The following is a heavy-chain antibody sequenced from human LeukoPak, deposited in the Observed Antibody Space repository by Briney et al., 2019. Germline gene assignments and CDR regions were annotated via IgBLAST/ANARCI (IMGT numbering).Heavy chain of an antibody. V-gene: IGHV4-34*01. CDR3: AREGGSGWYSGWFDP. D-gene: IGHD6-19*01. Sequence: SETLSLTCAVYGGSFSGYYWSWIRQPPGKGLEWIGEINHSGSTNYNPSLKSRVTISVDTSKNQFSLKLSSVTAADTAVYYCAREGGSGWYSGWFDPWGQGTLVTVSS. J-gene: IGHJ5*02. CDR2: INHSGST. CDR1: GGSFSGYY.